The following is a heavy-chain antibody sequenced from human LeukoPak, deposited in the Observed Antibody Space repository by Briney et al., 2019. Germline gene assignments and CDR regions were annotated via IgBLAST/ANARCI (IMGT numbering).Heavy chain of an antibody. J-gene: IGHJ3*02. Sequence: SVKVSCKASGGTFSSYAISRVRQAAGQGLEWTGRILPILGIANYAQKFQGRVTITADKSTSTAYMELSSLRSEDTAVYYCARSLRYCSGGSCYAAFDIWGQGTMVTVSS. V-gene: IGHV1-69*04. CDR2: ILPILGIA. CDR1: GGTFSSYA. CDR3: ARSLRYCSGGSCYAAFDI. D-gene: IGHD2-15*01.